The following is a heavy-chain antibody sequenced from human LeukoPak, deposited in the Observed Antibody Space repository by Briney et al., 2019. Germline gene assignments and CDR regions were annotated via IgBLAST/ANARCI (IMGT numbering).Heavy chain of an antibody. CDR2: SYNSGST. V-gene: IGHV4-59*08. CDR3: ASSPAGTADFDI. J-gene: IGHJ3*02. CDR1: GGSISDYY. D-gene: IGHD6-13*01. Sequence: PSETLSLTCTVSGGSISDYYWSWIRQPPGKGLEWIGYSYNSGSTNYNPSLKSRVTISVDTSKNQFSLKVNSVTAADTAVYYCASSPAGTADFDIWGQGTMATVSS.